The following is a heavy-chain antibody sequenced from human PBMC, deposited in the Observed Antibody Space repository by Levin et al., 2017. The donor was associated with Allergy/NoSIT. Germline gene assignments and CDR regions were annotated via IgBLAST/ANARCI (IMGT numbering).Heavy chain of an antibody. CDR1: GFTFTDAY. V-gene: IGHV3-15*01. D-gene: IGHD4-17*01. J-gene: IGHJ4*02. CDR3: TFYGDSRGY. Sequence: GGSLRLSCAASGFTFTDAYMNWVRQAPGKGLEWVGRIKTKTDGGTTDYAAPVKGRFTISRDDSRNTLYLQMNNLKTEDTAVYYCTFYGDSRGYWGQGTLVTVSS. CDR2: IKTKTDGGTT.